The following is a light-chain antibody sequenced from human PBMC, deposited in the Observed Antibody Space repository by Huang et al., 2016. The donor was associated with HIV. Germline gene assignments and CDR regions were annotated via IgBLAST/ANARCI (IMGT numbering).Light chain of an antibody. V-gene: IGKV2D-29*01. CDR3: LQTTQLPQT. CDR1: QSLLHSDGKNY. CDR2: EVS. Sequence: DIVVTQTPLSLSVTPGQPASISCKSTQSLLHSDGKNYLYWYLQRPCQPPQLLIYEVSNRFSGVSDRVSGSGSGTDFTLKISRVEAEDVGVYYCLQTTQLPQTFGQGTKLEIK. J-gene: IGKJ2*01.